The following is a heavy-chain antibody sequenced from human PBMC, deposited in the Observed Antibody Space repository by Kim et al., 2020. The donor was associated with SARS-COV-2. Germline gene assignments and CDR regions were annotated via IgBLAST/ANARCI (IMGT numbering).Heavy chain of an antibody. J-gene: IGHJ5*02. D-gene: IGHD6-13*01. CDR3: ARERIAAAGWGWVGP. CDR1: GYTFTSYG. CDR2: ISAYNGNT. Sequence: ASVKVSCKASGYTFTSYGISWVRQAPGQGLEWMGWISAYNGNTNYAQRLQGRVTMTTDTSTSTAYMELRSLKSDDTAVYYCARERIAAAGWGWVGPWGQGALVTVSS. V-gene: IGHV1-18*01.